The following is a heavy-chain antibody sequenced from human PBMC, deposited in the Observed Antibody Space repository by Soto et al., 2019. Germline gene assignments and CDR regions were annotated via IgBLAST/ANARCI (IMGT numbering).Heavy chain of an antibody. Sequence: GGSLRLSCAASGFSFSSYGMHWVRQAPGKGLERVAVIWYDGSNKYYADSVKGRFTITRDNSKNTLYLQMNSLRAEDTAVYYCARDRLTGATVELYYYYGMDVWGQGTTVTVSS. CDR3: ARDRLTGATVELYYYYGMDV. CDR2: IWYDGSNK. D-gene: IGHD1-7*01. CDR1: GFSFSSYG. J-gene: IGHJ6*02. V-gene: IGHV3-33*01.